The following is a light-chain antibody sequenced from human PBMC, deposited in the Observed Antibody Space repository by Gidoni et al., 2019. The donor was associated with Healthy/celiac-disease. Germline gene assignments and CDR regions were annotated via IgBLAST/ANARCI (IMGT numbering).Light chain of an antibody. Sequence: QSALTQPASVSGSPGQSITISCPGTSSDVGGYNYVSWYQQHPGKAPKRMIYDVRNRPSGVSNRFSGSKSGNTASLTISGLQAEDEADYYCSSYTSSSTWVFGGGTKLTVL. V-gene: IGLV2-14*01. CDR3: SSYTSSSTWV. CDR2: DVR. CDR1: SSDVGGYNY. J-gene: IGLJ3*02.